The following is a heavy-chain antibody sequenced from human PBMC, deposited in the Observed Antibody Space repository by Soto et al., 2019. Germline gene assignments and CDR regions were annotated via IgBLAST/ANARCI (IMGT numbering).Heavy chain of an antibody. V-gene: IGHV4-31*03. D-gene: IGHD3-22*01. CDR1: GGSISSGGYY. CDR3: ARGEGSSGYLAYYYGMDV. Sequence: QVPLQASGSGLVKPSQPLSLTCTVSGGSISSGGYYWSWIRQHPGKGLEWIGYIYHSGRTYYNPSLKCRVTITVDSSKNQFSGKLSSVAAAHTAGYYWARGEGSSGYLAYYYGMDVWGQGTTVTVS. CDR2: IYHSGRT. J-gene: IGHJ6*02.